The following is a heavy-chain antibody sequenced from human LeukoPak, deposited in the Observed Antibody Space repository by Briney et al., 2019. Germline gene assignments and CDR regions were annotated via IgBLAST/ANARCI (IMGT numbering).Heavy chain of an antibody. CDR2: ISYDGSNK. Sequence: GGSLRLSCAASGFTFSSYAMHWVRQAPGKGLEWVAVISYDGSNKYYADSVKGRFTISRDNSKNTLYLQMNSLRAEDTAVYYCARESDDFWSGYYNGPFDYWGQGTLVTVSS. J-gene: IGHJ4*02. V-gene: IGHV3-30-3*01. CDR3: ARESDDFWSGYYNGPFDY. CDR1: GFTFSSYA. D-gene: IGHD3-3*01.